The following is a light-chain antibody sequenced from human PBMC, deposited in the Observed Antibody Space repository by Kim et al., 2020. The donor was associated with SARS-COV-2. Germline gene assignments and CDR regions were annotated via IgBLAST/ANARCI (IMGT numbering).Light chain of an antibody. V-gene: IGKV3-15*01. Sequence: EIVMTQSPATLSVSPGETATLSCRASESVSSNLAWYQQMPGQVPRLLIYGASTRATGIPARFSGSGSGTEFTLTISSLQSEDFALYYCQHYNNWPLTFGGGTKVDIK. J-gene: IGKJ4*01. CDR1: ESVSSN. CDR2: GAS. CDR3: QHYNNWPLT.